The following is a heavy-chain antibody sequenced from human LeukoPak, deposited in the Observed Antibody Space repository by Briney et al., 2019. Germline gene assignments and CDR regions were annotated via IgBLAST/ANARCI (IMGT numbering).Heavy chain of an antibody. CDR1: GFTFDDYA. Sequence: PGRSLRLSCAASGFTFDDYAMHWVRQAPGKGLEWVSLISGDGGSTYYADSVKGRFTISRDNSKNSLYLQMNSLRTEDTALYYCAKDMTSLQLWLPRRSRNFDYWGQGTLVTVSS. D-gene: IGHD5-18*01. CDR3: AKDMTSLQLWLPRRSRNFDY. CDR2: ISGDGGST. J-gene: IGHJ4*02. V-gene: IGHV3-43*02.